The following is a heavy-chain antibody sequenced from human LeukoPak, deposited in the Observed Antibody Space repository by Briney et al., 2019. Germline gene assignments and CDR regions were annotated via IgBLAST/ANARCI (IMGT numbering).Heavy chain of an antibody. CDR1: GFTFAIYA. CDR3: ARHTSSSGWYYFDY. CDR2: VSGSGGST. V-gene: IGHV3-23*01. Sequence: PGGSLRLSCAASGFTFAIYAMSWVRQAPGKGLEWVSGVSGSGGSTYYADSVKGRFTISRDNSKNTLYLQMNSLRAEDTAVYYCARHTSSSGWYYFDYWGQGTLVTVSS. J-gene: IGHJ4*02. D-gene: IGHD6-19*01.